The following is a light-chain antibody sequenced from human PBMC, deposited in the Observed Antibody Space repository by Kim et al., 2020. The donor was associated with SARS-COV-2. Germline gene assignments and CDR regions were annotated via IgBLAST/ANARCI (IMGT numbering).Light chain of an antibody. CDR2: GNN. V-gene: IGLV1-40*01. Sequence: QRVTISCTGSSSNIGAGYDVHWYQQLPGTAPKLLIYGNNNRPSGVPDRFSGSKSGTSASLAITGLQAEDEADYYCQSYDSSLSRYVFGTGTKVTVL. J-gene: IGLJ1*01. CDR1: SSNIGAGYD. CDR3: QSYDSSLSRYV.